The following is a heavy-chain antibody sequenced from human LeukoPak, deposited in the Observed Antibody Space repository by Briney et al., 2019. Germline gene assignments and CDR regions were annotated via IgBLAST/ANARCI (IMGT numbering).Heavy chain of an antibody. CDR2: ISVNNGNT. D-gene: IGHD6-19*01. J-gene: IGHJ6*02. CDR1: GYTFTSYG. CDR3: ARSSGWYPYYYGMDV. V-gene: IGHV1-18*01. Sequence: GASVKVSCKASGYTFTSYGITWVRQAPGQGLEWMGWISVNNGNTNYARKLQGRVTMTTDTSTSIAYMELRSLRSDDTAVYYCARSSGWYPYYYGMDVWGQGTTVTVSS.